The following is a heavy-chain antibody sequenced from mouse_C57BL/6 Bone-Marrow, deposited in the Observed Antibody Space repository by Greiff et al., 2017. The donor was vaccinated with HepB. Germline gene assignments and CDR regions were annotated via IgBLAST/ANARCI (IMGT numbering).Heavy chain of an antibody. CDR1: GYTFTSYG. V-gene: IGHV1-81*01. Sequence: QVQLQQSGAELARPGASVKLSCKASGYTFTSYGISWVKQRTGQGLEWIGEIYPRSGNTYYNEKFKGKATLTADKSSSTAYMELRSLTSEESAVYFCARSLPCCYYAMDYWGQGTSVTVSS. J-gene: IGHJ4*01. D-gene: IGHD6-1*01. CDR2: IYPRSGNT. CDR3: ARSLPCCYYAMDY.